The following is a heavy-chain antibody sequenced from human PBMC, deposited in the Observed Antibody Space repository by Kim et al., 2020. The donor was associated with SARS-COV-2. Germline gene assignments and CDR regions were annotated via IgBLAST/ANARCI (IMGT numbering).Heavy chain of an antibody. CDR2: IYYSGST. Sequence: SETLSLTCTVSGGSVSSGSYYWSWIRQPPGKGLEWIGYIYYSGSTNYNPSLKSRVTISVDTSKNQFSLKLSSVTAADTAVYYCARGAGSWFDPWGQGTLVTVSS. J-gene: IGHJ5*02. CDR3: ARGAGSWFDP. CDR1: GGSVSSGSYY. V-gene: IGHV4-61*01.